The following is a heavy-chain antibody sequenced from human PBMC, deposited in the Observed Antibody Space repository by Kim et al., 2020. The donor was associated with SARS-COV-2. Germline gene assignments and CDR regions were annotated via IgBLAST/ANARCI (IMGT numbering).Heavy chain of an antibody. J-gene: IGHJ4*02. CDR1: GYSFTSFW. D-gene: IGHD3-9*01. Sequence: GESLKISCKGSGYSFTSFWISWVRQMPGKGLEWMGRIDPSDSYTNYSPSFQGHVTISADKSINTAYLQWSSLKASDTAMYYCARRGADYDILTGEDLDYWGQGTLVTVSS. V-gene: IGHV5-10-1*01. CDR3: ARRGADYDILTGEDLDY. CDR2: IDPSDSYT.